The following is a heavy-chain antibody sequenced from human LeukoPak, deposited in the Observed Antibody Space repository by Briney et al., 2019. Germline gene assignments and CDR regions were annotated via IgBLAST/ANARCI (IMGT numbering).Heavy chain of an antibody. CDR1: GYTFTSYD. Sequence: SVKVSCKASGYTFTSYDINWVRQAPGQGLEWMGGIIPIFGTANYAQKFQGRVTITTDESTSTAYMELSSLRSEDTAVYYCARSYSGYENAFDIWGQGTMVTVSS. CDR2: IIPIFGTA. CDR3: ARSYSGYENAFDI. J-gene: IGHJ3*02. V-gene: IGHV1-69*05. D-gene: IGHD5-12*01.